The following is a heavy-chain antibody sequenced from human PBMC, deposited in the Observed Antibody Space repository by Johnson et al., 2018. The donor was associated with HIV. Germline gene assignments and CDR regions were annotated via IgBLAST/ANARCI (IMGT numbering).Heavy chain of an antibody. CDR2: VSYHGSNK. V-gene: IGHV3-30-3*02. J-gene: IGHJ3*02. CDR3: AKLFLTTDAVDI. D-gene: IGHD3-22*01. Sequence: QVQLVESGGGVVQPGRSLRLSCAASGFTFSRYAMHWVRQAPGTGLEWVAVVSYHGSNKYYADSVKGRFTISRDNSKNTLYLQMNSLSDEDTAVYYCAKLFLTTDAVDIWGQGTMVTVSS. CDR1: GFTFSRYA.